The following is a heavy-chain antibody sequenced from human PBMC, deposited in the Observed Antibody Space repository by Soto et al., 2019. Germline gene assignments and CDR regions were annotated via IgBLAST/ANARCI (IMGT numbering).Heavy chain of an antibody. CDR2: ISWNSGSI. V-gene: IGHV3-9*01. CDR1: GFTFDDYA. CDR3: AKDTAMVTSYYYGMDV. J-gene: IGHJ6*02. Sequence: VQLVESGGGLVQPGRSLRLSCAASGFTFDDYAMHWVRQAPGKGLEWVSGISWNSGSIGYADSVKGRFTISRDNAKNSLYLQMNSLRAEDTALYYCAKDTAMVTSYYYGMDVWGQGTTVTVSS. D-gene: IGHD5-18*01.